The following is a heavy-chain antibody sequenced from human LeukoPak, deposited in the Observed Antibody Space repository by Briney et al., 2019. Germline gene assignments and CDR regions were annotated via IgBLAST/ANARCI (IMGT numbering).Heavy chain of an antibody. CDR3: ARETSQKGAHYMDV. D-gene: IGHD3-16*01. CDR2: IYYSGST. V-gene: IGHV4-59*01. J-gene: IGHJ6*03. CDR1: GGSFSGYY. Sequence: PSETLSLTCAVYGGSFSGYYWSWIRQPPGKGLEWIGYIYYSGSTNYKPSLKRRVTISVDTSKNQFSLKLSSVTAADTAVYYCARETSQKGAHYMDVWGKGTTVTISS.